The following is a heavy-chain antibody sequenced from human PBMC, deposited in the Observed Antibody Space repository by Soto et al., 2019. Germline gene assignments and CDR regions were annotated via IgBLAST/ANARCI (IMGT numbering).Heavy chain of an antibody. J-gene: IGHJ6*02. CDR3: ARGEATGTATDYYGMDV. CDR2: IYYIGST. Sequence: SETLSLTCTVSGGSISSGGYYWNWIRQHPGKGLEWIGYIYYIGSTYYNPSLKSRVTISLDTSKNQFSLKLSSVTAADTAVYYCARGEATGTATDYYGMDVWGQGTTVTVSS. CDR1: GGSISSGGYY. V-gene: IGHV4-31*03. D-gene: IGHD5-12*01.